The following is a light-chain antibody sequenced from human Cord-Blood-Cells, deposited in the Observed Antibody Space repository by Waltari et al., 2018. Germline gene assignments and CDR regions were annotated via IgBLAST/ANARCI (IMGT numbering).Light chain of an antibody. CDR1: SSNIGAGYD. J-gene: IGLJ3*02. V-gene: IGLV1-40*01. Sequence: QSVLTQPPSVSGAPGQRVTISCTGSSSNIGAGYDVHWYQQFPGTAPKPLIYGSSNRPSGVPDRFSGSKSGTSASRAITGLQAEDEADYYCQSYDSSLSGFWVFGGGTKLTVL. CDR3: QSYDSSLSGFWV. CDR2: GSS.